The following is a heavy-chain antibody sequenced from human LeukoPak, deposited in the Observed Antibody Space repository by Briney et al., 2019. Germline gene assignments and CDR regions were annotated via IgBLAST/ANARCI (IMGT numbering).Heavy chain of an antibody. CDR3: ARVHPATTVTTFFDY. D-gene: IGHD4-17*01. CDR2: ISSSSSYI. J-gene: IGHJ4*02. V-gene: IGHV3-21*01. Sequence: PGGSLRLSCAASGFTFSSYSMNWVRQAPGKGLEWVSSISSSSSYIYYADSVKGRFTISRDNAKNSLYLQMNSLRAEDTAVYYCARVHPATTVTTFFDYWGQGTLVTVSS. CDR1: GFTFSSYS.